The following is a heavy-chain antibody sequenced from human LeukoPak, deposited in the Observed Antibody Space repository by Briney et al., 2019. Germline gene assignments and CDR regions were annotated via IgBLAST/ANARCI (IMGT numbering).Heavy chain of an antibody. CDR3: ARRSNIFYGGKAPDEGFDI. CDR2: IYDSGST. D-gene: IGHD4-23*01. J-gene: IGHJ3*02. CDR1: GDSISKYY. V-gene: IGHV4-59*08. Sequence: PSETLSLTCTVSGDSISKYYWGWIRQPPGKGLEWIGYIYDSGSTNYNPSLKSRVTISVDASKNQFSLKLSSVTAADTAVYYCARRSNIFYGGKAPDEGFDIWGQGTMVTVSS.